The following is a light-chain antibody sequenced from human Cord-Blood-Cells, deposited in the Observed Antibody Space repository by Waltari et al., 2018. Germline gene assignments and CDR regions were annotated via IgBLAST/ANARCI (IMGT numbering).Light chain of an antibody. CDR1: QSVSSN. J-gene: IGKJ1*01. Sequence: EIVMTQSPATLSVSPGERATLSCRASQSVSSNLAWYQQKPGKAPRLLIYCASTRATGNPARFSGSGSGTEFTLTISSLQSEDFAVYYCQQYNNWPPWTFGQGTKVEIK. CDR3: QQYNNWPPWT. V-gene: IGKV3-15*01. CDR2: CAS.